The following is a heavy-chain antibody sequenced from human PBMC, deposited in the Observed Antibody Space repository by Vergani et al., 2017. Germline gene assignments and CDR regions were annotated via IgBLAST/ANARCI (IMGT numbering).Heavy chain of an antibody. CDR1: GFTFSSYW. CDR2: IKQDGSEK. CDR3: ARESIAVAGAYYYYSYGMDV. J-gene: IGHJ6*02. V-gene: IGHV3-7*01. D-gene: IGHD6-19*01. Sequence: EVQLVESGGGLVQPGGSLRLSCAASGFTFSSYWMSWVRQAPGKGLEWVANIKQDGSEKYYADSVKGRFTISRDNSKNTLYLQMNSLRAEDTAVYYCARESIAVAGAYYYYSYGMDVWGQGTTVTVSS.